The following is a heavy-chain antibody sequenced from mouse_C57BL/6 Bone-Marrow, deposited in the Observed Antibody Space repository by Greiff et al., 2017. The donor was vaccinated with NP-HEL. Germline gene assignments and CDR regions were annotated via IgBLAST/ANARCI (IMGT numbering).Heavy chain of an antibody. V-gene: IGHV1-52*01. Sequence: VQLQQSGAELVRPGSSVKLSCKASGYTFTSYWMHWVKQRPIQGLEWIGNIDPSDSETHYNQKFKDKATLTVDKSSSTAYMQLSSLTSEDSAVYYCARWGDSSDYFDYWGQGTTLTVSS. J-gene: IGHJ2*01. CDR2: IDPSDSET. CDR3: ARWGDSSDYFDY. D-gene: IGHD3-2*01. CDR1: GYTFTSYW.